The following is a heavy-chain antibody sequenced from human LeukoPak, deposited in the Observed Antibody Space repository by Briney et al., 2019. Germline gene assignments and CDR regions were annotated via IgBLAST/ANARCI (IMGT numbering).Heavy chain of an antibody. V-gene: IGHV1-69*05. CDR1: GGTFSSYA. D-gene: IGHD6-13*01. CDR2: IIPIFGTA. J-gene: IGHJ5*02. Sequence: SVKVSCKASGGTFSSYAISWVRQAPGRGLEWMGGIIPIFGTANYAQKFQGRVTITTDESTSTAYMELSSLRSEDTAVYYCARTYSSSWYDPGGWFDPWGQGTLVTVSS. CDR3: ARTYSSSWYDPGGWFDP.